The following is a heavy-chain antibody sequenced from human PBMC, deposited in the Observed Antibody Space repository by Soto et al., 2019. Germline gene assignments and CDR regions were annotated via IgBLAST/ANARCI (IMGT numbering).Heavy chain of an antibody. Sequence: GGSLRLSCAASGFTFSSYAMSWVRQAPGKGLEWVSAISGSGGSTYYADSVKGRFTISRDNSKNTLYLQMNSLRAEDTAVYYCARRQLLWFGEFPDNDYWGQGTLVTVSS. CDR3: ARRQLLWFGEFPDNDY. V-gene: IGHV3-23*01. D-gene: IGHD3-10*01. J-gene: IGHJ4*02. CDR2: ISGSGGST. CDR1: GFTFSSYA.